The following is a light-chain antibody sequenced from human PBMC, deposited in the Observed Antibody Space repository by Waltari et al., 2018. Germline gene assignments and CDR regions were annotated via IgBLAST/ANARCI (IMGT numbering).Light chain of an antibody. V-gene: IGLV2-14*03. CDR3: ISYTTSDTMI. CDR1: SSDVGASNY. J-gene: IGLJ2*01. Sequence: QSALTQPASVSGSPGQSITISCTATSSDVGASNYVSWYQQHPGKVPKLIIYDVSHRPSGVSFRFSGSKSDNTASLTISGLQAEDEADYYCISYTTSDTMIFGGGTKLTVL. CDR2: DVS.